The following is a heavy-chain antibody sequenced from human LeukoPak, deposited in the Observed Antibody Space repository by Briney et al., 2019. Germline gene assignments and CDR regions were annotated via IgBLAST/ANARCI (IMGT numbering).Heavy chain of an antibody. CDR3: ARDLGYSGYDYVPYYFDY. Sequence: ASVKVSCKASGYTFTGYYMHWVRQAHGQGLEWMGWINPNSGGTNYAQKFQGRVTMTRDTSISTAYMELSRLRSDDTAVYYCARDLGYSGYDYVPYYFDYWGQGTLVTVSS. CDR1: GYTFTGYY. V-gene: IGHV1-2*02. D-gene: IGHD5-12*01. J-gene: IGHJ4*02. CDR2: INPNSGGT.